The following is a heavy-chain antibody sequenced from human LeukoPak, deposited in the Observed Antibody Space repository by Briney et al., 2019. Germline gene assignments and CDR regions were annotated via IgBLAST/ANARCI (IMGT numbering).Heavy chain of an antibody. J-gene: IGHJ2*01. V-gene: IGHV3-72*01. CDR3: ARVWGSSNWYFDL. D-gene: IGHD2-2*01. CDR1: GFTFSDHH. CDR2: SRNKVNSYTT. Sequence: GSLRLSCVASGFTFSDHHMDWVRQAPGKGLEWVGRSRNKVNSYTTEYAASVKDRFTISRDDSTTSLYLEMNSLKTEDTAVYFCARVWGSSNWYFDLWGRGTLVTVSS.